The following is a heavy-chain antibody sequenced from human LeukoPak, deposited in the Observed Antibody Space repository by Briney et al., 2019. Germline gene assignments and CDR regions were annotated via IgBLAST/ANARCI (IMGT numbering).Heavy chain of an antibody. Sequence: ASVKVSCKASGYTFTSYGISWVRQAPGQGLEWMGWISAYNGNTNYAQKLQGRVTMTRNTSISTAYMELSSLRSEDTAVYYCARGHRGKWLRFFRYNWFDPWGQGTLVTVSS. CDR3: ARGHRGKWLRFFRYNWFDP. J-gene: IGHJ5*02. D-gene: IGHD5-12*01. CDR2: ISAYNGNT. CDR1: GYTFTSYG. V-gene: IGHV1-18*01.